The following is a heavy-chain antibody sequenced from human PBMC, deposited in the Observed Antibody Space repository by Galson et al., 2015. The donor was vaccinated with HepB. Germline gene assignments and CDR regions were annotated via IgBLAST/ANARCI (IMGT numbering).Heavy chain of an antibody. D-gene: IGHD1-26*01. V-gene: IGHV4-4*08. Sequence: SLTCTVSGVSVINSYWTWIRQPPGKGLEWIGYIPSSGSRHYNPSLQSRVSISVDTSKNQFSLKLSSVTPADTAVYYCARLWKERELHAFDVWGQGTMVSVSS. J-gene: IGHJ3*01. CDR3: ARLWKERELHAFDV. CDR1: GVSVINSY. CDR2: IPSSGSR.